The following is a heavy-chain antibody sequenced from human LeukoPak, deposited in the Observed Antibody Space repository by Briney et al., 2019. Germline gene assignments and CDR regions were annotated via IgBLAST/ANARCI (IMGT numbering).Heavy chain of an antibody. CDR3: ARGLGWGHVDGYNI. D-gene: IGHD5-24*01. J-gene: IGHJ4*02. CDR1: GYTFTGYY. CDR2: INPNSGGT. Sequence: ASVKVSCRASGYTFTGYYMHWVRQAPGQGLEWMGRINPNSGGTNYAQKFQGRVTMTRDTSISTAYMELSRLRSDDTAVYYCARGLGWGHVDGYNIWGQGTLVTVSS. V-gene: IGHV1-2*06.